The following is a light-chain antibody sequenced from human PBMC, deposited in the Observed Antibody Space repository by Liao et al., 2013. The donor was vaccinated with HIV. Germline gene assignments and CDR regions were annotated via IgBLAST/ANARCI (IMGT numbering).Light chain of an antibody. V-gene: IGLV3-1*01. CDR2: QDN. J-gene: IGLJ2*01. CDR3: QAWGSNTAV. Sequence: SYELTQPPSVSVSPGQTASITCSGDKLGDKYACWYQQKPGQSPILVIYQDNRRPSGIPERFSGSNSGDTATLTITGAQAMDEGDYYCQAWGSNTAVFGGGTKLTVL. CDR1: KLGDKY.